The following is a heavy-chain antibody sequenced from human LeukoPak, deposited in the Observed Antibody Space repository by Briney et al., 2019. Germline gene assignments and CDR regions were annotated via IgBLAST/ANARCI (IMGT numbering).Heavy chain of an antibody. J-gene: IGHJ4*02. D-gene: IGHD6-19*01. CDR1: GGSLSSCNL. V-gene: IGHV4-4*02. Sequence: SGTLSLTCAVSGGSLSSCNLWRLVRAPPGKGLGWVWEIHHSGSTNYNPSLKSRVTISGDKSKNTFSLKLSSVTAADTAVYYCASLFGHTSIAVAGPGDYWGQGTLVTVSS. CDR2: IHHSGST. CDR3: ASLFGHTSIAVAGPGDY.